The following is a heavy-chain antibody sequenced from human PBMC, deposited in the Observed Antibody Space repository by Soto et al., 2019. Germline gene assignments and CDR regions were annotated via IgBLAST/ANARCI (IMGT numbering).Heavy chain of an antibody. Sequence: EVQLVESGGGVARPGGSLRLSCAASGFTFEDHGMSWVRQAPGKGLEWRSDISWDGGTTVYADSVKGRFTVSRNNAKSSLYLQMNSLKPGDTAFYHCARRSGDQQVCDFWGQGTLVTVSS. CDR2: ISWDGGTT. D-gene: IGHD3-10*01. CDR3: ARRSGDQQVCDF. CDR1: GFTFEDHG. J-gene: IGHJ4*02. V-gene: IGHV3-20*01.